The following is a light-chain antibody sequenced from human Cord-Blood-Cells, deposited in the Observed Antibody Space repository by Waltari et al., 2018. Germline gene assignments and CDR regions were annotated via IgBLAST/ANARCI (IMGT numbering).Light chain of an antibody. CDR2: KDS. J-gene: IGLJ1*01. CDR1: ALPKQY. Sequence: SYELTQPPSVSVSPGQTARITCSGDALPKQYAYWYQQKSGQAPVLVIYKDSERPSGIPGRFSGSSSGTTVTLTISGVQAEDEADYYCQSADSSGTYPVFGTGTKVTVL. V-gene: IGLV3-25*02. CDR3: QSADSSGTYPV.